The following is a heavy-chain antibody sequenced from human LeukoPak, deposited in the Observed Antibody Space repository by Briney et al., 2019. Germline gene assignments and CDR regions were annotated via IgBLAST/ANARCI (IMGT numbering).Heavy chain of an antibody. D-gene: IGHD3-22*01. CDR2: IYSGGST. Sequence: GSLRLSCAASGFTVSSNYMSWVRQAPGKGLEWVSVIYSGGSTYCADSVKGRFTISRDNSKTTLYLQMNSLRAEDTAVYYCATYYDSAGFDFDYWGQGTLVTVSP. CDR3: ATYYDSAGFDFDY. V-gene: IGHV3-66*01. J-gene: IGHJ4*02. CDR1: GFTVSSNY.